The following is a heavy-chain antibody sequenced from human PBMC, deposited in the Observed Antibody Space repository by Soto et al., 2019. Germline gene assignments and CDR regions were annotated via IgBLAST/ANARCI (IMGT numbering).Heavy chain of an antibody. CDR2: LSGSDGKT. V-gene: IGHV3-23*01. CDR1: GFSFSSFV. D-gene: IGHD1-26*01. Sequence: GGSLRLSCATSGFSFSSFVTSWVRQAPGKGLEWVSSLSGSDGKTYYADSVKGRFSMSTDTSKSTLYLEMSSLRAEDTAVYYCARWSFLDHWGQGTRVTVSS. CDR3: ARWSFLDH. J-gene: IGHJ4*02.